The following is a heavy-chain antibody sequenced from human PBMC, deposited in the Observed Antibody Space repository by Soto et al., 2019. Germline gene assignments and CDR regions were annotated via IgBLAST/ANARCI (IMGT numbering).Heavy chain of an antibody. V-gene: IGHV1-69*01. CDR3: AVAMVREILIFESSGMHV. D-gene: IGHD3-10*01. Sequence: QVHLVQSGAEVKKPGSSVKVSCKTSGGSFNNYAVSWVRQAPGQGLEWMGGIIPNFDTPNYAQKFQDRVTIIADESTSTVYMELRRLRSTDTAVYYCAVAMVREILIFESSGMHVWGQGTTVIVSS. J-gene: IGHJ6*02. CDR1: GGSFNNYA. CDR2: IIPNFDTP.